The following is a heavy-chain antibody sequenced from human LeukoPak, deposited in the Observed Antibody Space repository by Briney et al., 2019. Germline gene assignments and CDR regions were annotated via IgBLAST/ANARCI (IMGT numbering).Heavy chain of an antibody. J-gene: IGHJ4*02. CDR1: GGSFSGYY. D-gene: IGHD5-12*01. CDR3: ARPRGYDYDC. V-gene: IGHV4-34*01. Sequence: SETLSLTCAVYGGSFSGYYWSWIRQPPGKGLEWIGEINHSGSTNYNPSLKSRVTISVDTSENQFSLKLSSVTAADTAVYYCARPRGYDYDCWGQGTLVTAPS. CDR2: INHSGST.